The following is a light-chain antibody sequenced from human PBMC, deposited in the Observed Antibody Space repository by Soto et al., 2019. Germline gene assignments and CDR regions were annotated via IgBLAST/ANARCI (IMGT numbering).Light chain of an antibody. CDR3: QQFGSSPGFT. CDR2: GAS. Sequence: EIVLTQSPGTLSLSPGERATLSCRASQSINNRYLAWYQQKPGQAPRLLIYGASSRATGIPDRFIGSGSGTDFTITISRLEPEDFAVYYCQQFGSSPGFTFGPGTKVDIK. J-gene: IGKJ3*01. CDR1: QSINNRY. V-gene: IGKV3-20*01.